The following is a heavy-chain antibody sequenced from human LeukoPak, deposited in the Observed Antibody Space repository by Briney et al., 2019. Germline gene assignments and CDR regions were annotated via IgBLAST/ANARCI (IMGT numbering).Heavy chain of an antibody. Sequence: GGSLRLSCAASAFTFSDYSMNWVRQAPGKGLEWISYISGRSSTVYYADSVRGRFTISRDNAKNSMYLQMNSLRAEDTAVYYCARDRLTSGSYFFDYWGQGTLVTVSS. CDR3: ARDRLTSGSYFFDY. V-gene: IGHV3-48*01. D-gene: IGHD1-26*01. CDR1: AFTFSDYS. CDR2: ISGRSSTV. J-gene: IGHJ4*02.